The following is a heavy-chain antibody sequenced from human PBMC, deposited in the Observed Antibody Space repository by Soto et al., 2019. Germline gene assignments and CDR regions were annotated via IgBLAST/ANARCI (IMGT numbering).Heavy chain of an antibody. CDR2: ISSSSSTI. Sequence: EVQLVESGGGLVQPGGSLRLSCAASGFTFSSYSMNCVRQAPGKGLEWVSYISSSSSTIYYADSVKGRFTISRDNAKNSLYLQMNSPRDEDTAVYYCARDIMAFDYWGQGTLVTVSS. J-gene: IGHJ4*02. CDR3: ARDIMAFDY. D-gene: IGHD3-16*01. V-gene: IGHV3-48*02. CDR1: GFTFSSYS.